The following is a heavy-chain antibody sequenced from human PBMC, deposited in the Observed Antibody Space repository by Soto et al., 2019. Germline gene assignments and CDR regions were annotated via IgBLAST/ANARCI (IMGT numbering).Heavy chain of an antibody. D-gene: IGHD3-3*01. V-gene: IGHV3-13*01. J-gene: IGHJ4*02. CDR1: GFTFSSYD. CDR2: IGTAGDT. Sequence: EVQLVESGGGLVQPGGSLRFSCAASGFTFSSYDMHWVRQATGKGLEWVSAIGTAGDTYYPGSVKGRFTISRENAKNSLYLQMNSLRAGDTAVYYCAREPGDFWSGYYDYWGQGTLVTVSS. CDR3: AREPGDFWSGYYDY.